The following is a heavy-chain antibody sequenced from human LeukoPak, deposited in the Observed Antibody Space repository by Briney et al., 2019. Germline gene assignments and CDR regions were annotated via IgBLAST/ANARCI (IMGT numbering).Heavy chain of an antibody. CDR2: IYYSGST. CDR3: ARTAQQWLGREAFDI. Sequence: PSETLSLTCTVSGGSISSSSYYWGWIRQPPWKGLEWIGTIYYSGSTYYNPSLKSRVTISVDTSKKQFSLKLSSVTAADTAVYYCARTAQQWLGREAFDIWGQGTMVTVSS. D-gene: IGHD6-19*01. CDR1: GGSISSSSYY. V-gene: IGHV4-39*01. J-gene: IGHJ3*02.